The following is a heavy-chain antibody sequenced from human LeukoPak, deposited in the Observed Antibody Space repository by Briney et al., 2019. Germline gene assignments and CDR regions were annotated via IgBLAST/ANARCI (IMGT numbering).Heavy chain of an antibody. CDR1: GGSISSHY. CDR2: IYYSGST. V-gene: IGHV4-59*11. Sequence: SETLSLTCTVSGGSISSHYWSWIRQPPGKGLEWIGYIYYSGSTNYNPSLKSRVTISVDTSKNQFSLKLSTVTAADTAVYYCERDRGNDYWGQGTLVTVSS. J-gene: IGHJ4*02. D-gene: IGHD3-10*01. CDR3: ERDRGNDY.